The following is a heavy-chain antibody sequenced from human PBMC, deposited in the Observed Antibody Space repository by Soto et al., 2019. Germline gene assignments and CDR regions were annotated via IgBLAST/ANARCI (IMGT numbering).Heavy chain of an antibody. V-gene: IGHV1-3*01. CDR1: GYTFTSYA. J-gene: IGHJ5*02. CDR3: ARSLYDCRTGSDYNWFDP. CDR2: INAGNGNT. Sequence: ASVKVSCKASGYTFTSYAMHWVRQAPGQRLEWMGWINAGNGNTKYSQKFQGRVTITRDTSASTAYMELSSLRSEDTAVYYCARSLYDCRTGSDYNWFDPWGQGTLVTVSS. D-gene: IGHD3-3*01.